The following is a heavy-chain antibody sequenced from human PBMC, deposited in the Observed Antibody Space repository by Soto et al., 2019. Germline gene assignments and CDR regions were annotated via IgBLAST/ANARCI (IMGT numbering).Heavy chain of an antibody. J-gene: IGHJ5*02. CDR2: VFSTGVT. CDR3: ARSPLEPTRRWFDP. V-gene: IGHV4-59*01. Sequence: QVQLQESGPGLVKPSETLSLSCSVSGGSLTNFYWSWIRQPPGKGLEWIGYVFSTGVTHYNPSLESRVTMSVDTYKNQSSLKLNCVSTADTAVYFCARSPLEPTRRWFDPWGQGTLVTVSS. CDR1: GGSLTNFY. D-gene: IGHD6-6*01.